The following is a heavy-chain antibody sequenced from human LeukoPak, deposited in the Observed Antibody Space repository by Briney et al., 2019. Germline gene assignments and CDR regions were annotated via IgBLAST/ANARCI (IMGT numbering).Heavy chain of an antibody. V-gene: IGHV3-30*18. CDR1: GFTFSSYG. CDR2: ISYDGSNK. Sequence: PGRSLRLSCAASGFTFSSYGMHWVRQAPGKGLEWVAVISYDGSNKYYADSVKGRFTISRDNSKNTLYLQMNSLRAEDTAVYYCAKVYSSRAIGNRVGHFDYWGQGTLVTVSS. CDR3: AKVYSSRAIGNRVGHFDY. D-gene: IGHD6-13*01. J-gene: IGHJ4*02.